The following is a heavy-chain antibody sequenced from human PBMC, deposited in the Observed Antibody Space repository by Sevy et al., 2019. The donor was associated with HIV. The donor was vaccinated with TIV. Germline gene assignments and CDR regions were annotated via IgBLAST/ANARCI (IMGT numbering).Heavy chain of an antibody. Sequence: GGSLRLSCAASGFTFDNYAMHWVRQAPGKGLQWVSGISWNGKSIHYADSVKGRFTISRDNAKNSLYLQMNSLRPDDMALYYCVKDTTIDSSGYYPGGFYYWGQGTLVTVSS. CDR3: VKDTTIDSSGYYPGGFYY. V-gene: IGHV3-9*03. CDR1: GFTFDNYA. D-gene: IGHD3-22*01. J-gene: IGHJ4*02. CDR2: ISWNGKSI.